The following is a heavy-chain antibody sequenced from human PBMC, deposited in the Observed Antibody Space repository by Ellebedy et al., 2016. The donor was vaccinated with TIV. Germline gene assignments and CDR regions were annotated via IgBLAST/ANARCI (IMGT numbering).Heavy chain of an antibody. Sequence: AASVKVSCKASGYTFTDYYMHWVRQAPGQGLEWMGWINPNSGTTKYEQIFQGRVTMTRDTSINTAYMGLSRLTSDDKAKYYCSRVTYHIFPTHPEAVGWFDPWGQGTLVTVSS. CDR3: SRVTYHIFPTHPEAVGWFDP. CDR1: GYTFTDYY. J-gene: IGHJ5*02. D-gene: IGHD3-9*01. V-gene: IGHV1-2*02. CDR2: INPNSGTT.